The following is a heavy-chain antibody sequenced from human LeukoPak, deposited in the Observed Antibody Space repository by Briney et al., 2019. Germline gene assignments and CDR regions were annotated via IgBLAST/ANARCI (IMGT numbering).Heavy chain of an antibody. D-gene: IGHD2-8*02. J-gene: IGHJ4*02. V-gene: IGHV3-30*18. CDR3: AKDFYWAFDY. CDR2: ISYDGSNE. Sequence: GGSLRLSCAASGFTFDDYAMHWVRQAPGKGLEWVAIISYDGSNEYYADSVKGRFTISRDNSKNTLYLQMNSLRAADTAVYYCAKDFYWAFDYWGQGTLVTVSS. CDR1: GFTFDDYA.